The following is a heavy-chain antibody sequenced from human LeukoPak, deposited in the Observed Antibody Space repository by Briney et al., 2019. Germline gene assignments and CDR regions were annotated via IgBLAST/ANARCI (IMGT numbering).Heavy chain of an antibody. V-gene: IGHV4-34*01. CDR1: GGSFSGYY. Sequence: SETLSLTCAVYGGSFSGYYWSWIRRPPGKGLEWIGEINHSGSTNYNPSLKSRVTISVDTSKNQFSLKLSSVTAADTAVYYCARDTRTFDYWGQGTLVTVSS. D-gene: IGHD1-26*01. J-gene: IGHJ4*02. CDR3: ARDTRTFDY. CDR2: INHSGST.